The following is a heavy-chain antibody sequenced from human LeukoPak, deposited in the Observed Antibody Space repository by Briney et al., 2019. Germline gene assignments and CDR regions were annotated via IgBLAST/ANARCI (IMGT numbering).Heavy chain of an antibody. CDR1: GYTFTSYG. J-gene: IGHJ5*02. CDR2: ISAYNGNT. CDR3: ASLSGVEATTEKWFDP. D-gene: IGHD1-26*01. V-gene: IGHV1-18*01. Sequence: ASVKVSCKASGYTFTSYGIIWVRQAPGQGLEWMGWISAYNGNTNYAQKLQGRVTMTTDTSTSTAYMELRSLRSDDTAVYYCASLSGVEATTEKWFDPWGQGTLVTVSS.